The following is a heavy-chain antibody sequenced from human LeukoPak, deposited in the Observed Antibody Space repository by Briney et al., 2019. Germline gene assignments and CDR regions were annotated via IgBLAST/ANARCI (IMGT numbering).Heavy chain of an antibody. J-gene: IGHJ5*02. V-gene: IGHV4-34*01. Sequence: SEILSLTCAVYGGPFRGFFWSWIRQAPGKGLEWIGEVSHSGSSNYNPSLKSRINISLDTSKSQFSLRLTSVTAADTAVYYCARGIFYGGRNQYIWLDLWGQGTLVTVSS. CDR3: ARGIFYGGRNQYIWLDL. CDR1: GGPFRGFF. D-gene: IGHD4-23*01. CDR2: VSHSGSS.